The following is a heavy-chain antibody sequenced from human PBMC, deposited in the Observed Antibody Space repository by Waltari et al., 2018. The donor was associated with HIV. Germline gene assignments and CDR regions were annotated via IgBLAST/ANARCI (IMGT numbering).Heavy chain of an antibody. D-gene: IGHD6-13*01. J-gene: IGHJ5*02. CDR2: ISSSGTFT. CDR1: GFPLNRSR. Sequence: EVQLVESGGGPVKPGGYLRLSCGASGFPLNRSRLNLVRQAPGKGLEWISSISSSGTFTHYADSVKGRFTISRDNANKSVYLQMNSLRAEDTAVYYCARDSRDNSWSLNFFDPWGQGTLVTVSS. V-gene: IGHV3-21*01. CDR3: ARDSRDNSWSLNFFDP.